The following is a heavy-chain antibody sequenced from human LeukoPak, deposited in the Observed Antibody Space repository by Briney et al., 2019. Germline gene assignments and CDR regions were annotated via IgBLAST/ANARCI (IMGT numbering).Heavy chain of an antibody. J-gene: IGHJ4*02. CDR2: INHSGST. CDR3: ARGATIFGVVIDY. Sequence: PSETLSLTCAVYGGSFSGYYWSWIRQPPGKGLEWIGEINHSGSTNYNPSLKSRVTISVDTSKNQFSLKLSSVTAADTAVYYCARGATIFGVVIDYWGQGTLVTVSS. D-gene: IGHD3-3*01. CDR1: GGSFSGYY. V-gene: IGHV4-34*01.